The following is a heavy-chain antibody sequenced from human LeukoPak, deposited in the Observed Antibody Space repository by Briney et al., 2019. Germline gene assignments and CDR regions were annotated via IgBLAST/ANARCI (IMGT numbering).Heavy chain of an antibody. CDR2: IYHSGST. D-gene: IGHD1-26*01. Sequence: SGTLSLTCAVSGGSISSSNWWSWVRQPPGKGLEGIGEIYHSGSTNYNPSLKSRVTISVDKSKNQFSLKLSSVTAADTAVYYCARDSSGSYSYYYYGMDVWGQGTTVTVSS. CDR1: GGSISSSNW. CDR3: ARDSSGSYSYYYYGMDV. V-gene: IGHV4-4*02. J-gene: IGHJ6*02.